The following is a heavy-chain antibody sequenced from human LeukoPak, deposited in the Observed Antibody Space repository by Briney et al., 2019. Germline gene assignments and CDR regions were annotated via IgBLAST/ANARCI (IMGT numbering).Heavy chain of an antibody. CDR2: ISGSGGST. D-gene: IGHD3-9*01. Sequence: PGGSLRLSCAASGFTFSSYAMSWVRQAPGKGLEWVSAISGSGGSTYYADSVKGRFTISRDNSKNTLFLQMNGLRAEDTAVYYCAKEKTGYYLNWFDPWGQGTLVTVSS. CDR1: GFTFSSYA. V-gene: IGHV3-23*01. CDR3: AKEKTGYYLNWFDP. J-gene: IGHJ5*02.